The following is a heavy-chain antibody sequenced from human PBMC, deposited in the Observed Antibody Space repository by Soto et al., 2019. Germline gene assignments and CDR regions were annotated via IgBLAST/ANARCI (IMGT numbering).Heavy chain of an antibody. CDR2: ISGSGGST. D-gene: IGHD1-26*01. CDR1: GFTFSSYT. V-gene: IGHV3-23*01. Sequence: EVQLLESGGGLVQPGGSLRLSCAASGFTFSSYTMRWVRQAPVKGLEWVSAISGSGGSTYYADSVKGRFTISRDNSKNTLYLQMNGLRAEVTAVYCCARRGSGSYYDYWGQGTLVTVSS. J-gene: IGHJ4*02. CDR3: ARRGSGSYYDY.